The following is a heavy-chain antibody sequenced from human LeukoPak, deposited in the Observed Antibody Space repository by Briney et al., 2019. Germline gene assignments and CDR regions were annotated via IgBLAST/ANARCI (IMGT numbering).Heavy chain of an antibody. J-gene: IGHJ4*01. CDR2: IKSNTDGGTT. CDR1: VFTLSNAW. CDR3: TAVDYDY. D-gene: IGHD4-23*01. Sequence: PGGSLRLSCAASVFTLSNAWVTWVRQVPGKGLEWVGRIKSNTDGGTTDYAAPVKGRFTISRDNSENKVYLQMNSLKTEDTAVNYCTAVDYDYWGQGSLVTVSS. V-gene: IGHV3-15*01.